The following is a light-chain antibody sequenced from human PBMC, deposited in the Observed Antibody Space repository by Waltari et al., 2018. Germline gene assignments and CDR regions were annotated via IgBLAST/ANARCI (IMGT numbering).Light chain of an antibody. CDR3: SSYTSTWV. Sequence: QSALTQYASAAGSPGQSITIPCTGTSSDLAGFNNVSWYQQHPGKAPQLMIYDVSTRPSGVSNRFSGSKSGNTASLTISGLQAEDEADYYCSSYTSTWVFGGGTKLTVL. V-gene: IGLV2-14*01. CDR2: DVS. J-gene: IGLJ3*02. CDR1: SSDLAGFNN.